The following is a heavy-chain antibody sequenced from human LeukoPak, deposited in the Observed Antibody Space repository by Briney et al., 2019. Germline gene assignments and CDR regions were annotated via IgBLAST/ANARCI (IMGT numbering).Heavy chain of an antibody. CDR1: GFTFSSYA. CDR2: ICGSGGST. Sequence: GGSLRLSCAASGFTFSSYAMSWVRQAPGKGLEWVSAICGSGGSTYYADSVKGRFTISRDNSKNTLYLQMNSLRAEDTAVYYCAKTDRDSGDSGPGYYFGYWGQGALVTVSS. J-gene: IGHJ4*02. CDR3: AKTDRDSGDSGPGYYFGY. D-gene: IGHD5-12*01. V-gene: IGHV3-23*01.